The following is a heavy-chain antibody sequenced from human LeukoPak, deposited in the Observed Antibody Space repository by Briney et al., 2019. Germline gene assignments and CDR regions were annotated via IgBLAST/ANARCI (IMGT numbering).Heavy chain of an antibody. CDR3: ARLNYDTSGYYASALDY. J-gene: IGHJ4*02. V-gene: IGHV4-61*08. Sequence: SETLSLTCTVSGGSISSGDYYWSWIRQPPGKGLDWIGYIYYSGDANYNPSLKSRVTISIDTSKNQFSLKLSSVSAADTAVYYCARLNYDTSGYYASALDYWGQGTLVTVSS. CDR1: GGSISSGDYY. D-gene: IGHD3-22*01. CDR2: IYYSGDA.